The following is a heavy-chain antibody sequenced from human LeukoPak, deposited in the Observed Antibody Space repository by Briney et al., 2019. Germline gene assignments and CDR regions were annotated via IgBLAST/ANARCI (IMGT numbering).Heavy chain of an antibody. D-gene: IGHD3-9*01. CDR1: GGSISSSSYY. V-gene: IGHV4-39*01. CDR3: ASVLRYFDWPGYYYYYMDV. J-gene: IGHJ6*03. Sequence: SETLSLTCTVSGGSISSSSYYWGWIRQPPGKGLEWIGSIYYSGSTYYNPSLKSRVTISVDTSKNQFSLKLSSVTAADTAVYYCASVLRYFDWPGYYYYYMDVWGKGTTVTISS. CDR2: IYYSGST.